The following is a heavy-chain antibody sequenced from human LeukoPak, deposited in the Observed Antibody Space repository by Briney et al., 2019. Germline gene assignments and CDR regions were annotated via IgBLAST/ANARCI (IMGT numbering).Heavy chain of an antibody. CDR2: IRYDGSNK. J-gene: IGHJ6*02. CDR3: AKASPYGSGSYYGMDV. CDR1: GFTFSSYG. D-gene: IGHD3-10*01. Sequence: GGSLRLSCAASGFTFSSYGMHWVRQAPGKGLEWVAFIRYDGSNKYYADSVKGRFTISRDNSKNTMYLQMNSLRAEDTAVYYCAKASPYGSGSYYGMDVWGQGTTVTVSS. V-gene: IGHV3-30*02.